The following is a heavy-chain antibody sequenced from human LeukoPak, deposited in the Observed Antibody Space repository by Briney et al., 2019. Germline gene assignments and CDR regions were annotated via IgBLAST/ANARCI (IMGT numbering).Heavy chain of an antibody. CDR1: GYTFTKSY. V-gene: IGHV1-46*01. Sequence: ASVKVSCKASGYTFTKSYIHWVRQAPGQRLEWMGLINPGGDNTDYAQNFQGRLTMTSDTSARTVYMELSSLRSDDTAVDYCARIRDGYNDAYDIWGQGTLVAVTS. CDR3: ARIRDGYNDAYDI. CDR2: INPGGDNT. D-gene: IGHD5-24*01. J-gene: IGHJ3*02.